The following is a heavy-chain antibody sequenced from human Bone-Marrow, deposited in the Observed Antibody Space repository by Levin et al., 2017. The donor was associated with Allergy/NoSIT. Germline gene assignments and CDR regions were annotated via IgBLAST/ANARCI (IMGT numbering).Heavy chain of an antibody. V-gene: IGHV1-69*01. J-gene: IGHJ4*02. CDR3: ARVGQQLLNY. CDR1: GGSFSSSV. D-gene: IGHD6-13*01. Sequence: KISCQDSGGSFSSSVITWVRQAPGQGLEWMGGITPMFGTATYARTFQGRVTFTADESTSTAYMELNSLRSDDTAVYYCARVGQQLLNYWGQGTLVTVSS. CDR2: ITPMFGTA.